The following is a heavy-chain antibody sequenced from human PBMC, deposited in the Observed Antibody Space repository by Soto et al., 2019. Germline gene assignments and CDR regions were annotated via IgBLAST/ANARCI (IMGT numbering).Heavy chain of an antibody. CDR1: GYAFTTYG. J-gene: IGHJ4*02. V-gene: IGHV1-18*01. CDR2: ISAHNGNT. Sequence: QVHLVQSGAEVKKPGASVKVSCQGSGYAFTTYGITWVRQAPGQGLEWMGWISAHNGNTNYAQKLQGRVTVTRDTSTSTAYMELRSLTYDYTAVYYCARGRYGYYWGQGALVTVSS. CDR3: ARGRYGYY. D-gene: IGHD1-1*01.